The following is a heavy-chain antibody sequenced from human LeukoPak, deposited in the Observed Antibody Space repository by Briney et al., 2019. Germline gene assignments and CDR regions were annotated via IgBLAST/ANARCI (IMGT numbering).Heavy chain of an antibody. CDR2: INPNSGGT. CDR3: ARGSVLRYFDGRAFDI. V-gene: IGHV1-2*02. Sequence: ASVRVSCKASGYTFTGYYMHWVRQAPGQGLEWMGWINPNSGGTNYAQKFQGRVTMTRDTSISTAYMELSRLRSDDTAVYYCARGSVLRYFDGRAFDIWGQGTMVTVSS. J-gene: IGHJ3*02. CDR1: GYTFTGYY. D-gene: IGHD3-9*01.